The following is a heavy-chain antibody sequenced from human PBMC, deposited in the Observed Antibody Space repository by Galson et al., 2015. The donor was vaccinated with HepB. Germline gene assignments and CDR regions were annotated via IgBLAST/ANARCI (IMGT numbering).Heavy chain of an antibody. V-gene: IGHV3-11*05. CDR3: AREGRYYDNGGPSEEISN. CDR2: ISETGSFT. D-gene: IGHD3-22*01. CDR1: GFRFSDYF. J-gene: IGHJ4*02. Sequence: SLRLSCAASGFRFSDYFMGWVRQAPGKGPEWISYISETGSFTHYADSVKGRFIISRANWKNSLFLDMNSLRAEDTAVYYCAREGRYYDNGGPSEEISNWGQGTLVTVSS.